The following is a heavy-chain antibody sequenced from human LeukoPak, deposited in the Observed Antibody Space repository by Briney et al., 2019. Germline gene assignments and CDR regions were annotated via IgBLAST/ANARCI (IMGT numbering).Heavy chain of an antibody. CDR2: IYSGGKT. J-gene: IGHJ1*01. Sequence: GGSLRLSCAASGFSVSSDYMSWVRQAPGKGLEWVSSIYSGGKTLYADSVKDRFAISRDNSENTLHLQMTSLRVEDAAMYYCARDLVVAGTYGFGNWGQGTLVTVSS. CDR3: ARDLVVAGTYGFGN. D-gene: IGHD2-15*01. V-gene: IGHV3-66*01. CDR1: GFSVSSDY.